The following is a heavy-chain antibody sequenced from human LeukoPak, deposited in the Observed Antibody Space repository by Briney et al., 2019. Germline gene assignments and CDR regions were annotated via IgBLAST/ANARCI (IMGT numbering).Heavy chain of an antibody. CDR2: INPNSGGT. D-gene: IGHD2-8*02. J-gene: IGHJ3*02. CDR1: GYTFTGYY. Sequence: ASVKVSCKASGYTFTGYYMHWVRQAPGQGLEWMGWINPNSGGTNYAQKFQGRVTMTEDTSTDTAYMELSSLRSEDTAVYYCATSSIIWWDACDIWGQGTMVTVSS. CDR3: ATSSIIWWDACDI. V-gene: IGHV1-2*02.